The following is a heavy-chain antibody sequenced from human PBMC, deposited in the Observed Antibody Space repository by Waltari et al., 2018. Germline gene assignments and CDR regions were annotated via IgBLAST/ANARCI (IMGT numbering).Heavy chain of an antibody. CDR3: ARDLVGGQGFDY. CDR1: GGSISSSSYY. V-gene: IGHV4-39*07. Sequence: QLQLQESGPGLVKPSETLSLTCTVSGGSISSSSYYWGWIRQPPGKGLEWIGSVYCSGSTYYYPSLKSRVTISVDTSKNQFSRNLSVVTAADTAVYYCARDLVGGQGFDYWGQGTLVTVSS. D-gene: IGHD2-15*01. CDR2: VYCSGST. J-gene: IGHJ4*02.